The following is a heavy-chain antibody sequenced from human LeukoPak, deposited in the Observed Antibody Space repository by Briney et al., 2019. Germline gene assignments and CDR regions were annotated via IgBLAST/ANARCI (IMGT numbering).Heavy chain of an antibody. CDR3: ARGKGRIDAFDI. J-gene: IGHJ3*02. CDR2: INHSGST. V-gene: IGHV4-39*07. CDR1: GGSISSNAYY. D-gene: IGHD2-15*01. Sequence: SETLSLTCTVSGGSISSNAYYWAWIRQPPGKGLEWIGEINHSGSTNYNPSLKSRVTISVDTSKNQFSLKLSSVTAADTAVYYCARGKGRIDAFDIWGQGTMVTVSS.